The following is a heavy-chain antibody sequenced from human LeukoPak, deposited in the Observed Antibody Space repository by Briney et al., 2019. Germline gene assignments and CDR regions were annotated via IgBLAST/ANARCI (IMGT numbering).Heavy chain of an antibody. V-gene: IGHV3-48*01. CDR3: AKSGIAAAGTWFDP. J-gene: IGHJ5*02. D-gene: IGHD6-13*01. Sequence: GGSLRLSCAASGFTFSSYSMNWVRQAPGKGLEWVSYISSSTIYYADSVKGRFTISRDNSKNTLYLQMNSLRAEDTAVYYCAKSGIAAAGTWFDPWGQGTLVTVSS. CDR2: ISSSTI. CDR1: GFTFSSYS.